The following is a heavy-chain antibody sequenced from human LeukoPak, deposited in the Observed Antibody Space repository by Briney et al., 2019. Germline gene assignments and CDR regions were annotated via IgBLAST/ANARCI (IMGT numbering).Heavy chain of an antibody. CDR3: ARVIMVRGVIGVVDY. D-gene: IGHD3-10*01. CDR1: GFTFSSYS. Sequence: GGSLRLSCAASGFTFSSYSMNWVRQAPGTGLEWVSSISSSSSYIYYADSVKGRFTISRDNAKNSLYLQMNSLRAEDAAVYYCARVIMVRGVIGVVDYWGQGTLVTVSS. J-gene: IGHJ4*02. V-gene: IGHV3-21*01. CDR2: ISSSSSYI.